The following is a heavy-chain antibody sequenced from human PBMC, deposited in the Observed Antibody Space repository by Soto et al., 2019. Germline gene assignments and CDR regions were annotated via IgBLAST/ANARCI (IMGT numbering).Heavy chain of an antibody. Sequence: EVQLVESGGGLVQPGGSLRLSCAASGFTVSSNYMSWVRQAPGKVLEWVSVIYSGGSTYYADSVKGRFTISRHNSKNTLYLQMNSLRAEDTAVYYCARLYSSSSRVFDYWGQGTLVTVSS. CDR3: ARLYSSSSRVFDY. J-gene: IGHJ4*02. D-gene: IGHD6-6*01. CDR2: IYSGGST. CDR1: GFTVSSNY. V-gene: IGHV3-53*04.